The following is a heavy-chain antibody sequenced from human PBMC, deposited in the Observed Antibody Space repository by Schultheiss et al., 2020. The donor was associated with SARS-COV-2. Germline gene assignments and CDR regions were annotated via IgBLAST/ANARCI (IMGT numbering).Heavy chain of an antibody. CDR3: ARDPDAAAADYYYGMDV. CDR2: IWYDGSNK. Sequence: GGSLRLSCAASGFTFSSYAMHWVRQAPGKGLEWVAVIWYDGSNKYYADSVKGRFTISRDNSKNTLYLQMNSLRAEDTAVYYCARDPDAAAADYYYGMDVWGQGTTVTVSS. V-gene: IGHV3-33*08. D-gene: IGHD6-13*01. CDR1: GFTFSSYA. J-gene: IGHJ6*02.